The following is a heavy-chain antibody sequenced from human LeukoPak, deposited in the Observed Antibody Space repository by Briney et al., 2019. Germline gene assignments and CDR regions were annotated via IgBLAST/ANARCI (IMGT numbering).Heavy chain of an antibody. CDR2: ISSSGSII. CDR1: GFTFSSFE. D-gene: IGHD3-22*01. Sequence: GGSLRLSCAASGFTFSSFEMNWVRQAPGKGLEWVSYISSSGSIIYYADSVKGRFTISRDNAKNSLYLQMNSLRAEDTAVYYCARGKYYYDSSGFKSAKGRYFKHWGQGTLVIVSS. J-gene: IGHJ1*01. CDR3: ARGKYYYDSSGFKSAKGRYFKH. V-gene: IGHV3-48*03.